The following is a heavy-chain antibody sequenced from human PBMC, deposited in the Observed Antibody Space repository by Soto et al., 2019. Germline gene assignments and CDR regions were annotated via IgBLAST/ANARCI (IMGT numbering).Heavy chain of an antibody. Sequence: SETLSLTCTVSGGSISSYYWSWIRQPPGKGLEWIGYIYNSGSTNYNPSLKSRVTISVDTSKNQFSLKLSSVTAADTAVYYCARGRAPNPYFDYWGQGTLVTVSS. CDR2: IYNSGST. CDR1: GGSISSYY. CDR3: ARGRAPNPYFDY. J-gene: IGHJ4*02. V-gene: IGHV4-59*01.